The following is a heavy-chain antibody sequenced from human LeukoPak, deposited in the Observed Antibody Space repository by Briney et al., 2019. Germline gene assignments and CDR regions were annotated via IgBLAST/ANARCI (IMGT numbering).Heavy chain of an antibody. D-gene: IGHD3-22*01. CDR1: GFTFSDYY. CDR3: ARARSSSGSPDAFDI. Sequence: GGSLRLSCAASGFTFSDYYMSWIRQAPGKGLAWVSYISSTGSTIYYADSVKGRFTISRDNARNSLYLQMNSLRAEDTAVYYCARARSSSGSPDAFDIWGQGTMVTVSS. V-gene: IGHV3-11*01. J-gene: IGHJ3*02. CDR2: ISSTGSTI.